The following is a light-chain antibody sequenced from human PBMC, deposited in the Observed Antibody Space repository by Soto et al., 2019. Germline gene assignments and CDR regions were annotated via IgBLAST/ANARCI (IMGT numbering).Light chain of an antibody. Sequence: SYELNQPPSVSVAPGKTARITCGGNNIGSKSVHCYQQKPGQAPVLVIYYDSDRPSGIPERFSGSNSGNTATLTISRVEAGDEADYYCQVWDSSSDHLVVFGGGTKLTVL. CDR3: QVWDSSSDHLVV. CDR2: YDS. J-gene: IGLJ2*01. CDR1: NIGSKS. V-gene: IGLV3-21*04.